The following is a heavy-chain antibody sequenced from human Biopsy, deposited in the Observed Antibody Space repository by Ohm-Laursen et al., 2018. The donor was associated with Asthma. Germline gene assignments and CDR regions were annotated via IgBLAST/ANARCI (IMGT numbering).Heavy chain of an antibody. D-gene: IGHD3-22*01. V-gene: IGHV3-74*01. CDR3: AKSADYYNSTDYLDF. CDR1: GFTFSSYY. J-gene: IGHJ4*01. CDR2: IKSDGSST. Sequence: GSLRLSCAASGFTFSSYYMHWVRQAPGKGLVWVSNIKSDGSSTSYADSVKGRFTIPRDNAKHTVYLQMNNLRAEDTAVYYCAKSADYYNSTDYLDFWGRGTLVTVSS.